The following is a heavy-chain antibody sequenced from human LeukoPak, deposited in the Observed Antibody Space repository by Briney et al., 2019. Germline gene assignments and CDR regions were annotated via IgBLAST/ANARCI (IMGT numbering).Heavy chain of an antibody. D-gene: IGHD1-26*01. J-gene: IGHJ3*02. Sequence: PSETLSLTCAVYGGSFSGYYWSWIRQPPGKELEWIGEINHSGSTNYNPSLKSRVTISVDTSKNQFSLKLSSVTAADTAVYYCARGPMGATYDAFDIWGQGTMVTVSS. CDR2: INHSGST. CDR1: GGSFSGYY. V-gene: IGHV4-34*01. CDR3: ARGPMGATYDAFDI.